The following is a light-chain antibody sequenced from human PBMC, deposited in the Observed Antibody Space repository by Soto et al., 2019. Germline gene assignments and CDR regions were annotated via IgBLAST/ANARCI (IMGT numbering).Light chain of an antibody. CDR2: DVT. V-gene: IGLV2-11*01. Sequence: QSVLTQPPSVSGSPGQSVTIYCTGTSSDVGGYDYVSWYQQRPGKAPKLLIYDVTKRPSGVPDRFSGSKSGNTASLTISGLQAEDEADFYCCSYGGSFPYVFGTGTKVTVL. J-gene: IGLJ1*01. CDR1: SSDVGGYDY. CDR3: CSYGGSFPYV.